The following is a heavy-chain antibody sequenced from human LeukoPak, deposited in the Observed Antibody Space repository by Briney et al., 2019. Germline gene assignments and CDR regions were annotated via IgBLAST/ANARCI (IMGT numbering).Heavy chain of an antibody. CDR2: FDPEDGET. V-gene: IGHV1-24*01. D-gene: IGHD3-3*01. CDR3: ATDIHITIFGVVTY. CDR1: GYTLTELS. J-gene: IGHJ4*02. Sequence: GASVKVSCKVSGYTLTELSMHWVRQAPGKGLEWMGGFDPEDGETIYAQKFQGRVTMTEDTSTDTAYMELSSLRSEDTAVYYCATDIHITIFGVVTYWGQGTLVTVSS.